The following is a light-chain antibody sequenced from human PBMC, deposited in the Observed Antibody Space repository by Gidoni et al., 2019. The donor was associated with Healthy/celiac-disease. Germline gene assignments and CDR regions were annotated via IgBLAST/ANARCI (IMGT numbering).Light chain of an antibody. CDR3: QQYYSTPPT. J-gene: IGKJ1*01. CDR1: QSVLYSSHNKNY. CDR2: WAS. Sequence: DIARTKAQDTLAVSLGERATINCKSSQSVLYSSHNKNYLAWYQQKPGQPPKLLISWASTRESGVPDRFSGSGSGPDFPLTISSLQAEAVAVYYCQQYYSTPPTFGQGTKVEIK. V-gene: IGKV4-1*01.